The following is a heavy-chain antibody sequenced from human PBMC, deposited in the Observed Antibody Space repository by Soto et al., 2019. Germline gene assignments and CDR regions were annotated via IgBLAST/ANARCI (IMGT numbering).Heavy chain of an antibody. J-gene: IGHJ6*02. D-gene: IGHD3-9*01. V-gene: IGHV1-69*01. CDR1: GGTFSSYA. CDR3: ARVAAYFDWTLDV. Sequence: QVQLVQSGAEVKKPGSSVKVPCKASGGTFSSYAISWVRQAPGQGLEWMGGIIPIFGTANYAQQFQGSVTITADEATSTAYREMSSLRSEDTAVYYCARVAAYFDWTLDVWGQGTTVTVSS. CDR2: IIPIFGTA.